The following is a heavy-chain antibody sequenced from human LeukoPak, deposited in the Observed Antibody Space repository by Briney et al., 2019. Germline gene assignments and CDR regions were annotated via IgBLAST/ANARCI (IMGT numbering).Heavy chain of an antibody. J-gene: IGHJ6*03. V-gene: IGHV1-69*05. CDR3: ARGPLIAARREPYYYYYMDV. CDR1: GGTFSSYA. D-gene: IGHD6-6*01. Sequence: GSSVKVSCKASGGTFSSYAISWVRQAPGQGLEWMGGIIPIFGTANYAQKFQGRVTITTDESTSTAYMELSSLRSEDTAVYYCARGPLIAARREPYYYYYMDVWGKGTTVTVSS. CDR2: IIPIFGTA.